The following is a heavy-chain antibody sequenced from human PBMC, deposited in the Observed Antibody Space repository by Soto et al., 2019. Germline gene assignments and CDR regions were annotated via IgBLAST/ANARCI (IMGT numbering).Heavy chain of an antibody. D-gene: IGHD6-19*01. CDR1: GFTFSHAW. V-gene: IGHV3-15*07. CDR3: TRRIAVAGTYYFDY. Sequence: LLVESGGRFVQPGGSLRLSCVASGFTFSHAWMDWVRQAPGKGLEWVGRIKSISDGETTNYAASVAGRFTISRDDSKNTLFLHVNSLKTEDTGVYYCTRRIAVAGTYYFDYWGQGTLVTVSS. CDR2: IKSISDGETT. J-gene: IGHJ4*02.